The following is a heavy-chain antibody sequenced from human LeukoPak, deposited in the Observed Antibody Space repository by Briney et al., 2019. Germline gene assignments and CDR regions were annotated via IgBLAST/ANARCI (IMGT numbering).Heavy chain of an antibody. CDR3: ARESSYGMDV. CDR2: INGDGSST. J-gene: IGHJ6*02. CDR1: GFTFSSYW. Sequence: GGSQRLSCEVSGFTFSSYWMHWVRQAPGKGLVWVSHINGDGSSTSYADSVKGRFTISRDNAKNTLYLQMNSLRAEDTAVYYCARESSYGMDVWGQGTTVTVSS. V-gene: IGHV3-74*01.